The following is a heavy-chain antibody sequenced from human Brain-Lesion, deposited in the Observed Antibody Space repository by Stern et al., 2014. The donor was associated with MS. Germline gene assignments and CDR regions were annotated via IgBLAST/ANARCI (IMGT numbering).Heavy chain of an antibody. CDR3: ARHDSVPRPSQLYSARDRGPGYFDY. CDR2: IYYSGFT. V-gene: IGHV4-39*01. CDR1: GGSISSSTYY. D-gene: IGHD1-26*01. J-gene: IGHJ4*02. Sequence: VQPVESGPGLVKPSETLSLTCTVSGGSISSSTYYWAWIRQPPGKGLEWIGNIYYSGFTYYNPSLKSRVTISVDMSKNQFSLKLSSVTAADTAIYYCARHDSVPRPSQLYSARDRGPGYFDYWGQGTLVTVSS.